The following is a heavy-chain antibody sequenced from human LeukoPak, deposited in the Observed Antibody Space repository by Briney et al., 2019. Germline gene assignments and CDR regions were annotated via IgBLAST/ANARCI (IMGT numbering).Heavy chain of an antibody. D-gene: IGHD3-22*01. CDR1: GFTFSSYS. CDR2: ISSSSSYI. V-gene: IGHV3-21*01. CDR3: ARAPTPSSSGYDY. Sequence: GGSLRLSCAASGFTFSSYSMNWVRQAPGKGLEWVSSISSSSSYIYYADSVKGRFTISRDNAKNSLYLQMNSLRAEDTAVYYCARAPTPSSSGYDYWGQGTLVTVSS. J-gene: IGHJ4*02.